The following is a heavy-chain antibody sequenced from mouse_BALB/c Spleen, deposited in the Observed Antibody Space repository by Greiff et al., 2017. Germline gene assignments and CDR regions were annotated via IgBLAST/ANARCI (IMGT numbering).Heavy chain of an antibody. D-gene: IGHD2-3*01. V-gene: IGHV5-6-5*01. CDR1: GFTFSSYA. J-gene: IGHJ2*01. CDR3: ASYDGLASGY. CDR2: ISSGGST. Sequence: EVKLMESGGGLVKPGGSLKLSCAASGFTFSSYAMSWVRQTPEKRLEWVASISSGGSTYYPDSVKGRFTISRDNARNILYLQMSSLRSEDTAMYYCASYDGLASGYWGQGTTLTVSS.